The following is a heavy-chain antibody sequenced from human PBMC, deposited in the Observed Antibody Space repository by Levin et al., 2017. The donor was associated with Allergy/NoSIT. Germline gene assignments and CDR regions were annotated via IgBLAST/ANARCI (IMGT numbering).Heavy chain of an antibody. D-gene: IGHD2-2*01. Sequence: GGSLRLSCAASGFTFRSYAMSWVRQAPGKGLEWVSAISGSGSSTYYADSVKGRFTISRDNSKNTLYLQVNSLRAEDTAVYYCAKDSTSWYQGWFDPWGQGTLVTVSS. J-gene: IGHJ5*02. V-gene: IGHV3-23*01. CDR3: AKDSTSWYQGWFDP. CDR1: GFTFRSYA. CDR2: ISGSGSST.